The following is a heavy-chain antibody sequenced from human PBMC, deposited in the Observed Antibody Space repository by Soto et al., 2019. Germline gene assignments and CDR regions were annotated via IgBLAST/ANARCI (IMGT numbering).Heavy chain of an antibody. V-gene: IGHV3-30*04. CDR2: ISGDERDK. Sequence: PGGSLRLSCAASGFTFSSFTMHWVRQAPGEGLDWVAVISGDERDKRYAGSVQGRFTISRDNSKSTLYLQMNNLRTEDTAIYYCARDLSGVGIESQWGQGTLVTVS. CDR3: ARDLSGVGIESQ. CDR1: GFTFSSFT. D-gene: IGHD3-10*01. J-gene: IGHJ4*02.